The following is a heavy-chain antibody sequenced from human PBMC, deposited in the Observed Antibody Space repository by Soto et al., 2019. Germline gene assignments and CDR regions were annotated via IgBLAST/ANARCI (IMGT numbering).Heavy chain of an antibody. CDR1: GFSFTSYA. D-gene: IGHD5-18*01. V-gene: IGHV3-30*04. Sequence: GSLRLSCDGYGFSFTSYAVQWVRQAPGKWLEWVAVISYDGTNKYYGESVRGRFTISRDDSKSTLYLQMNSLRSEDTCIYYCGRDNMIQLWPPTSVDLWGQGAMVTFSS. CDR2: ISYDGTNK. CDR3: GRDNMIQLWPPTSVDL. J-gene: IGHJ4*02.